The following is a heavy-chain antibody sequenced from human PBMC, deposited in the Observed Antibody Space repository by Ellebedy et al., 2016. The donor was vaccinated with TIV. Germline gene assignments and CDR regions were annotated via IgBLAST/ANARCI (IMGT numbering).Heavy chain of an antibody. CDR3: ARAGYPSSWGGFDY. D-gene: IGHD6-13*01. J-gene: IGHJ4*02. CDR2: ISYDGSNK. V-gene: IGHV3-30*01. Sequence: GESLKISCAASGFAFSSYAMYWVRQAPGKGLEWVAVISYDGSNKYCPDSVKGRFTISRDTSKNTLYLQMNSLKPEDTAVYYCARAGYPSSWGGFDYWGQGTLVTVSS. CDR1: GFAFSSYA.